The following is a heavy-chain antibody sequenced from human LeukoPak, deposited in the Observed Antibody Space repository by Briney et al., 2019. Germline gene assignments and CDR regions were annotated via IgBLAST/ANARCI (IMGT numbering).Heavy chain of an antibody. CDR2: LHTSGSGSA. J-gene: IGHJ4*02. Sequence: PSQTLSLTCTVSGGSISTYHWSWIRQPAGKGLEWIGRLHTSGSGSATYNPSLKSRVIVSIDKSKNPFSLNLISVTAADTAVYYCAREPARVPDYYFDYWGQGTLVTVSS. CDR3: AREPARVPDYYFDY. CDR1: GGSISTYH. D-gene: IGHD2-2*01. V-gene: IGHV4-4*07.